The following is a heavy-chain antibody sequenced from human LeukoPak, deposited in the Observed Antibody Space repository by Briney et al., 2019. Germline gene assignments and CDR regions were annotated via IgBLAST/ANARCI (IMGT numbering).Heavy chain of an antibody. V-gene: IGHV3-23*01. CDR3: AKGPTKAYCSSTSCYIVDWFDP. J-gene: IGHJ5*02. CDR1: GFTFSSYA. Sequence: GGSLRLSCAASGFTFSSYAMSWVRQAPGKGLEWVSAISGSGGSTYYADSVKGRFTISRDNSKNTLYLQMNSLRAEDTAVYYCAKGPTKAYCSSTSCYIVDWFDPWGQGTLVTVS. CDR2: ISGSGGST. D-gene: IGHD2-2*02.